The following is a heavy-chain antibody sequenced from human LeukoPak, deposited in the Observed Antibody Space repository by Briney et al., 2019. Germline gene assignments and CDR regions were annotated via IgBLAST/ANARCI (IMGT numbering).Heavy chain of an antibody. J-gene: IGHJ4*02. D-gene: IGHD3-10*01. CDR1: GFTFSNYW. V-gene: IGHV3-7*01. CDR2: VNKDGSEE. CDR3: ARPYYYSSGSLPY. Sequence: GGSLRLSRAASGFTFSNYWMTWVRQAPGKGLEWVASVNKDGSEEYYVDSVKGRFTISRDNAKNSLFLQMNSLRAEDTAVYYCARPYYYSSGSLPYWGPGTLVTVSS.